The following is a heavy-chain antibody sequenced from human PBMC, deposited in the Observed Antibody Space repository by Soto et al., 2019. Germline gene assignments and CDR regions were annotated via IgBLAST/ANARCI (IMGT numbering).Heavy chain of an antibody. D-gene: IGHD3-16*01. J-gene: IGHJ6*02. V-gene: IGHV3-53*01. CDR3: ARARPEGGYYYYGMDV. CDR2: IYSGGST. CDR1: GFTFSSYA. Sequence: GGSLRLSCAASGFTFSSYAMSWVRQAPGKGLEWVSVIYSGGSTYYADSVKGRFTISRDNSKNTLYLQMNSLRAEDTAVYYCARARPEGGYYYYGMDVWGQGTTVTVSS.